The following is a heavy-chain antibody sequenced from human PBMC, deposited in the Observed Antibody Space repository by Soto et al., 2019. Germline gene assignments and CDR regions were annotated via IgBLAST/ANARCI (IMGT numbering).Heavy chain of an antibody. CDR2: IWYDGSNK. J-gene: IGHJ4*02. D-gene: IGHD3-22*01. CDR1: GFTFSSYG. Sequence: PGGSLRLSCAASGFTFSSYGMHWVRQAPGKGLEWVAVIWYDGSNKYYADSVKGRFTISRDNSKNTLYLQMNSLRAEDTAVYYCARDLDHYYDSSGYFDYWGQGTLVTVSS. CDR3: ARDLDHYYDSSGYFDY. V-gene: IGHV3-33*01.